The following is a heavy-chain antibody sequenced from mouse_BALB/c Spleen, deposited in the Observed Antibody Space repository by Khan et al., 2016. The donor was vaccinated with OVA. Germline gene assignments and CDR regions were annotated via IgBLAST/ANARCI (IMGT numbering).Heavy chain of an antibody. CDR2: ISSGSSTI. CDR3: ARDSNFDY. J-gene: IGHJ2*01. Sequence: VALVESGGGLVQPGGSRKLSCAASGFTFSRFGMHWVRQAPEKGLEWVAYISSGSSTIYYADTVKGRFTISRDNPKNTLFLQMTSLRSEDTAMYYCARDSNFDYWGQGTTLTVSS. V-gene: IGHV5-17*02. CDR1: GFTFSRFG.